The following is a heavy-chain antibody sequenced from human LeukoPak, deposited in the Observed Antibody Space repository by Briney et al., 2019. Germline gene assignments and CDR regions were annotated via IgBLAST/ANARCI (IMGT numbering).Heavy chain of an antibody. CDR1: GFTFDDYA. CDR2: ISWNSGSI. D-gene: IGHD3-3*01. Sequence: GGSLRLSCAASGFTFDDYAMHWVRQAPGKGLEWVSGISWNSGSIGYADSVKGRFTISRDNAKNSLYLQMNSLRAEDTALYYCAKGGAIFGVVIFGGAFDIWSQGTMVTVSS. CDR3: AKGGAIFGVVIFGGAFDI. J-gene: IGHJ3*02. V-gene: IGHV3-9*01.